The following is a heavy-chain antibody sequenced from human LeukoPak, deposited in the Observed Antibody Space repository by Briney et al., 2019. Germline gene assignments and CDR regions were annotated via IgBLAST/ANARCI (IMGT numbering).Heavy chain of an antibody. CDR2: IYYSGST. CDR1: GGSISSGGYY. D-gene: IGHD6-13*01. J-gene: IGHJ4*02. V-gene: IGHV4-31*03. Sequence: SQTLSLTCTVSGGSISSGGYYWSWIRQHPGKGLEWIGYIYYSGSTYYNPSLKSRVTISVDTSKNQFSLKLSPVTAADTAVYYCARLIAAAGSYYFDYWGQGTLVTVSS. CDR3: ARLIAAAGSYYFDY.